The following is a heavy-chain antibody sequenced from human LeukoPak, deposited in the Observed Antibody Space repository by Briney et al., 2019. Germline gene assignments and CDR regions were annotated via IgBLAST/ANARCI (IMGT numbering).Heavy chain of an antibody. V-gene: IGHV3-7*01. Sequence: GGSLRLSCAASEFTFSNYWMSWVRQAPGKGLEWVANIKQDGSEKNYVDSVKGRFTISRDNAKNSLYLQMNSLRDEDTAVYYCASSGSYRFDYWGQGTLVTVSS. D-gene: IGHD1-26*01. J-gene: IGHJ4*02. CDR2: IKQDGSEK. CDR1: EFTFSNYW. CDR3: ASSGSYRFDY.